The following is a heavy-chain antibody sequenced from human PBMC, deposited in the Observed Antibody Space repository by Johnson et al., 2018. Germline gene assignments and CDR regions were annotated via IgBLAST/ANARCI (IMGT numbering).Heavy chain of an antibody. CDR2: ISYDGSNK. CDR3: ASLRGDSSGWYYFDY. CDR1: GFTFSSYG. V-gene: IGHV3-30*03. Sequence: VQLVESGGGVVQPGRSLRLSCAASGFTFSSYGMHWVRQAPGKGLEWVAVISYDGSNKYYADSVKGRFTISRENSKNTLYLQMNSLGAEDTAVYYCASLRGDSSGWYYFDYWGQGTLVTVSS. J-gene: IGHJ4*02. D-gene: IGHD6-19*01.